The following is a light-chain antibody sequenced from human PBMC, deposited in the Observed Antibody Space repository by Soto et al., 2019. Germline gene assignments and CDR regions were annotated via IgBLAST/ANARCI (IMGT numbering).Light chain of an antibody. Sequence: QSVLTQPASVSGSPGQSITISCTGTSSDVGSYNLVSWYQQHPGKAPKLMIYEGSKRPSGISTRFSGSKSGNTASLTISGLQAEDEADYFCCSYAGSSTWVFGGGTKLTVL. V-gene: IGLV2-23*01. J-gene: IGLJ3*02. CDR2: EGS. CDR1: SSDVGSYNL. CDR3: CSYAGSSTWV.